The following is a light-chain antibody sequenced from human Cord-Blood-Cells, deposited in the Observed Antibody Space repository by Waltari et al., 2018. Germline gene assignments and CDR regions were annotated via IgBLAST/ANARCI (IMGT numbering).Light chain of an antibody. V-gene: IGLV3-25*03. CDR2: KDS. Sequence: SYELPQPPSVSVAPGQPARITCSGDALPKTYAYWYQQKPGQAPVLVIYKDSERPSGIPERFSGSSSGTTVTLTISGVQAEDEADYYCQSADSSGTYVVFGGGTKLTVL. J-gene: IGLJ2*01. CDR1: ALPKTY. CDR3: QSADSSGTYVV.